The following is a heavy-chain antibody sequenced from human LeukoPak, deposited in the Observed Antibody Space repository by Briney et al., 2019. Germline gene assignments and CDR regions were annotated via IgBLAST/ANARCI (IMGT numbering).Heavy chain of an antibody. J-gene: IGHJ5*02. CDR1: GGTFSNYG. V-gene: IGHV1-69*06. Sequence: SVRVSCKASGGTFSNYGISWVRQAPGQGVEWMGAIIPIFDTTNYAQTFQGRVTITADKSTSTAYMELSSLRSEDTAVYYCARARYSTGWYWWFHPWGQGALVTVSS. D-gene: IGHD6-19*01. CDR3: ARARYSTGWYWWFHP. CDR2: IIPIFDTT.